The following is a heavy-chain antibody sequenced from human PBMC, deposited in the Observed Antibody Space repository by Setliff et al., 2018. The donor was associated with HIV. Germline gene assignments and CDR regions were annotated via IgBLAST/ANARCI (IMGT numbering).Heavy chain of an antibody. J-gene: IGHJ3*02. CDR3: ARAPPGIQNDAFDI. CDR2: IYTNGYT. Sequence: SETLSLTCTVSGGSISSDNYYRTWIRQSAGKGLGWIGHIYTNGYTNYNPSLKSRVTISFDTSQNQFSLKLSSVTAADTAVFYCARAPPGIQNDAFDIWGQGAMVTVSS. V-gene: IGHV4-61*09. CDR1: GGSISSDNYY.